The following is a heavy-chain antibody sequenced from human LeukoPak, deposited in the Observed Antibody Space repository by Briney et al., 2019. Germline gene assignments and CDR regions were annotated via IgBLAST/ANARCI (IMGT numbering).Heavy chain of an antibody. D-gene: IGHD3-16*01. V-gene: IGHV4-39*01. CDR2: VYYFGNA. CDR1: GGSITTSRDY. Sequence: NASETLSLTCSLSGGSITTSRDYCGWIRQSPGKGLEWIGSVYYFGNAYYRPSLMSRATISIDTSKKRISLNLTSVTARDTAIYYCATHKEGSYVESWGQGTLVTVSS. J-gene: IGHJ4*02. CDR3: ATHKEGSYVES.